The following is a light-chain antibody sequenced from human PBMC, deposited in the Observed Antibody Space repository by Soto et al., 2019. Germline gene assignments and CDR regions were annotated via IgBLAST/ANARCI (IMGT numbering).Light chain of an antibody. CDR1: QSASTF. Sequence: DIQMTQSPSTLPASVGDIVTITCRASQSASTFLAWYQQKPGQAPKLLIYDASTLQSGVPSRFSASGSGTEFALTISGLQPDDFAVYYCQQYNRYAVTFGQGTKVDIK. J-gene: IGKJ1*01. CDR2: DAS. V-gene: IGKV1-5*01. CDR3: QQYNRYAVT.